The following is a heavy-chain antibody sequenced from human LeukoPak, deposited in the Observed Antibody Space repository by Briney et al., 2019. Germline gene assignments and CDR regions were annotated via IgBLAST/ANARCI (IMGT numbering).Heavy chain of an antibody. Sequence: GGSLRLSCAASGFTFSSYSMNWVRQAPGKGLEWVSYISSSSSTIYYANSVKGRFTISRDNAKNSLYLQMNSLGAEDTAVYYCARDPTYCGSDCYPDAFDIWGQGTMVTVSS. D-gene: IGHD2-21*02. V-gene: IGHV3-48*01. CDR2: ISSSSSTI. CDR3: ARDPTYCGSDCYPDAFDI. CDR1: GFTFSSYS. J-gene: IGHJ3*02.